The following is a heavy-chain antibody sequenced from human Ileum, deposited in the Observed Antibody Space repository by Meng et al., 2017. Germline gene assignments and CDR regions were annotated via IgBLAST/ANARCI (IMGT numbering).Heavy chain of an antibody. CDR3: ASARYDN. CDR1: GGSFSANY. V-gene: IGHV4-34*01. Sequence: QVQLQQWGAGLLKPSETLSLTCVVYGGSFSANYWTWIRQPPGKGLEWIGEINHSESTNYKPSLKSRVTISVDTSKKQFSLKLTSVTAADTAVYYCASARYDNWGQGTLVTVSS. D-gene: IGHD3-22*01. J-gene: IGHJ4*02. CDR2: INHSEST.